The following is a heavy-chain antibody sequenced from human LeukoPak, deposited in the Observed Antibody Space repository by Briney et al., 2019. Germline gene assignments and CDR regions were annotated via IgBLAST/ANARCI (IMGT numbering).Heavy chain of an antibody. CDR3: ASLPGYCSSTSCYAIDY. V-gene: IGHV3-30*04. J-gene: IGHJ4*02. D-gene: IGHD2-2*03. CDR1: GFTFSSYA. CDR2: ISYDGSNK. Sequence: PGGSLRLSCAASGFTFSSYAMHWVRQAPGKGLEWVAVISYDGSNKYYADSVKGRFTISRDNSKNTLYLQMNSLRAEDTAVYYCASLPGYCSSTSCYAIDYWGQGTLVTVPS.